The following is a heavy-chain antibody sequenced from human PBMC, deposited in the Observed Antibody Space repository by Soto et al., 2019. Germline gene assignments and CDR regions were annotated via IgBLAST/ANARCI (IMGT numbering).Heavy chain of an antibody. CDR2: INPSGGST. CDR3: ARPYNVQGYYHTRFDY. D-gene: IGHD3-22*01. V-gene: IGHV1-46*01. CDR1: GYTFTSYY. J-gene: IGHJ4*02. Sequence: GGSVKVSCKASGYTFTSYYMHWVRQAPGQGLEWMGIINPSGGSTSYAQKFQGRVTMTRDTSTSTVYMELSSLRSEDTAVYYCARPYNVQGYYHTRFDYWGQGTLVTVSS.